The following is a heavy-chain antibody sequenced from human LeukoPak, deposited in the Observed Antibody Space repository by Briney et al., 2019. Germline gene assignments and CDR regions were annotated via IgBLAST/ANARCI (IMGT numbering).Heavy chain of an antibody. J-gene: IGHJ5*02. Sequence: WASVKVSCKASGYTFTSYDINWVRQATGQGLEWMGWMNPNSGNTGYAQKFQGRVTMTRNTSISTAYMELSSLRSEDTAVYYCARGRTARGTRWFDPWGQGTLVTVSS. V-gene: IGHV1-8*02. CDR3: ARGRTARGTRWFDP. CDR2: MNPNSGNT. CDR1: GYTFTSYD. D-gene: IGHD5-18*01.